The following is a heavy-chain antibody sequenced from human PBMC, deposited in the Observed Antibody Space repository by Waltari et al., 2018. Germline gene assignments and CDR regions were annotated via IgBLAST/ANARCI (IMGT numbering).Heavy chain of an antibody. CDR2: IVVGSGNT. Sequence: QMQLVQSGPEVKKPGTSVKVSCKASGFTFTSSAMQWVRQARGQRLEWIGWIVVGSGNTNYAQKFQERVTITRDMSTSTAYMELSSLRSEDTAVDYCAKDRSGPIVVVPDGYMDVWGKGTTVTVSS. D-gene: IGHD3-22*01. V-gene: IGHV1-58*02. CDR3: AKDRSGPIVVVPDGYMDV. CDR1: GFTFTSSA. J-gene: IGHJ6*03.